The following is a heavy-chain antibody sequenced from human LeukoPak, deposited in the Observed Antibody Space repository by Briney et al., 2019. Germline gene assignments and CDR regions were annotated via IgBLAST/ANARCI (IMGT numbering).Heavy chain of an antibody. CDR3: ARAIVATILESYFDY. Sequence: PGGSLRLSCAASGFTVSSNYMSWVRQAPGKGLEWVSVIYSGGSTYYADSVKGRFTISRDNSKNTLYLQMNSLRAEDTAVYYCARAIVATILESYFDYWGQGTLVTVSS. CDR2: IYSGGST. D-gene: IGHD5-12*01. J-gene: IGHJ4*02. V-gene: IGHV3-53*01. CDR1: GFTVSSNY.